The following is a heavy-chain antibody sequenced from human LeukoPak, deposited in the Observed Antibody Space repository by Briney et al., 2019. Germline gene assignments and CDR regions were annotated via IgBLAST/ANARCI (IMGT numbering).Heavy chain of an antibody. CDR3: ARERETVYGGNSAGRFDAFDI. CDR1: GGSISSSSYY. V-gene: IGHV4-39*07. Sequence: PSETLSLTCTVSGGSISSSSYYWGWIRQPPGKGLEWIGSIYYSGSTYYNPSLKSRVTISVDTSKNQFSLKLSSVTAADTAVYYCARERETVYGGNSAGRFDAFDIWGQGTMVTVSS. J-gene: IGHJ3*02. CDR2: IYYSGST. D-gene: IGHD4-23*01.